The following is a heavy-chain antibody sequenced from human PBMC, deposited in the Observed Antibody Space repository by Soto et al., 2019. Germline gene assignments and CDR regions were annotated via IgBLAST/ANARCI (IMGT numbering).Heavy chain of an antibody. Sequence: QVQLQQWGAGLLKPSETLSLTCAVYGGSFSGYYWSWIRQPPGKGLEWIGEINHSGSTNYNPSLKSRVTISVDPSKNQFSLKLSSVTAADTAVYYCARVPTMVRGVISGDDYFDYWGQGILVTVSS. V-gene: IGHV4-34*01. CDR1: GGSFSGYY. J-gene: IGHJ4*02. D-gene: IGHD3-10*01. CDR2: INHSGST. CDR3: ARVPTMVRGVISGDDYFDY.